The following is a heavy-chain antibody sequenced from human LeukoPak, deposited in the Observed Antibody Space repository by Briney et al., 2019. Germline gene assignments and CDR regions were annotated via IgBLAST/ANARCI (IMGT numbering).Heavy chain of an antibody. D-gene: IGHD2-15*01. V-gene: IGHV4-39*01. Sequence: SETLSLTCTVSGGSISSSSYYWAWIRQPPGRGLEWIGTIYYSGTTYYNPSLKSRVTISVDTSKNQFSPKLSSVTAADTAVYYCARLNRQCSGGSCHSGWFDPWGQGTLVTVSS. CDR2: IYYSGTT. CDR1: GGSISSSSYY. J-gene: IGHJ5*02. CDR3: ARLNRQCSGGSCHSGWFDP.